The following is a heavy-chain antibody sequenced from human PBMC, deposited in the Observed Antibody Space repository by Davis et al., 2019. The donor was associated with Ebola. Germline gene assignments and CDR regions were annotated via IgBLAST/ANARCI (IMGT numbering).Heavy chain of an antibody. V-gene: IGHV1-46*01. Sequence: AASVKVSCKASGYTFTSHYMHWVRQAPGQGLEWMGIINPSGGSTSYAQKFQGRVTMTRDTSTSTVHMELSSLRSEDTAVYYCARHDTMIVDAFDIWGQGTWSPSLQ. CDR3: ARHDTMIVDAFDI. CDR1: GYTFTSHY. D-gene: IGHD3-22*01. CDR2: INPSGGST. J-gene: IGHJ3*02.